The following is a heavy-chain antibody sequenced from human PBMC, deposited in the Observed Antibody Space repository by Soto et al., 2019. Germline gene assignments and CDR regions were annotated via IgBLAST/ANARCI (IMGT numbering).Heavy chain of an antibody. CDR1: GFTFDDYA. Sequence: EMNLVESGGGLVQPGRSLRLSCAASGFTFDDYAMHWVRQTPGKGLEWVSSICWNSGIIDYADSVKGRFSISRDSAKISLYLEMNSLSPEDTALYYCAKDVEWGGSHLIHAFDVWGQGTMVSVSS. D-gene: IGHD1-26*01. J-gene: IGHJ3*01. CDR3: AKDVEWGGSHLIHAFDV. V-gene: IGHV3-9*01. CDR2: ICWNSGII.